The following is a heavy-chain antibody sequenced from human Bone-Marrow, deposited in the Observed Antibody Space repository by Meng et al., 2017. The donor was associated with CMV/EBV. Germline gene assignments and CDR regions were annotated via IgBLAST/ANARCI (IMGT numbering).Heavy chain of an antibody. J-gene: IGHJ4*02. Sequence: SVKVSCKASGGTFSSYTISWVRQAPGQGLEWMGRIIPILGIANYAQKFQGRVTITADKSTSTAYMELSSLRSEDTAVYYCARVPAQYSTSDSGDWGQGTLVTVYS. CDR1: GGTFSSYT. D-gene: IGHD6-13*01. CDR2: IIPILGIA. CDR3: ARVPAQYSTSDSGD. V-gene: IGHV1-69*02.